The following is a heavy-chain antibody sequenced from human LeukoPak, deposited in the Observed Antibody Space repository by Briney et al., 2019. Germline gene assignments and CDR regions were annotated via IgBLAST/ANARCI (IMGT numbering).Heavy chain of an antibody. Sequence: PSETLSRTCSVSGDSFTGYYWHWVRLPPGKGLEWIGYVYYSGSETDSNPSLKSRVSMSADSSKNQFSLKLNSVSAADTAVYYCARQMTTLTLGRTFDKWGQGTTVIVSS. V-gene: IGHV4-59*01. CDR3: ARQMTTLTLGRTFDK. CDR1: GDSFTGYY. D-gene: IGHD4-17*01. CDR2: VYYSGSET. J-gene: IGHJ3*02.